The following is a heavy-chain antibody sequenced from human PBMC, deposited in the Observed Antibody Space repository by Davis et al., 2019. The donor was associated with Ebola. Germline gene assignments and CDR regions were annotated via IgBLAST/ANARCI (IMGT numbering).Heavy chain of an antibody. V-gene: IGHV3-74*01. Sequence: GESLKISCAASGFTFSGYWMHWVRQAPGKGLVWVSRINSDGRNTNYADSVKGRFTISRDNAKNTLYLQVSSLRAEDTAVYFCSTGYSNSWYSFDYWGQGTLVTVSS. D-gene: IGHD6-13*01. CDR1: GFTFSGYW. J-gene: IGHJ4*02. CDR2: INSDGRNT. CDR3: STGYSNSWYSFDY.